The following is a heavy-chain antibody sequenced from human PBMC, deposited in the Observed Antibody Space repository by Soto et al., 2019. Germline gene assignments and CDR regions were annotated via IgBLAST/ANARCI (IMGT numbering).Heavy chain of an antibody. V-gene: IGHV4-30-2*01. D-gene: IGHD2-2*01. Sequence: PSETLSLTCAVSGDSIRSGGFSWSWIRQPPGKGLEWIGYIYHSGTSFYNPSLKSRVTISVDGSKNQFSLKVKSVTAADTAVYYCARGRLVPAVNFDYWGLGTLVTVS. CDR1: GDSIRSGGFS. J-gene: IGHJ4*02. CDR2: IYHSGTS. CDR3: ARGRLVPAVNFDY.